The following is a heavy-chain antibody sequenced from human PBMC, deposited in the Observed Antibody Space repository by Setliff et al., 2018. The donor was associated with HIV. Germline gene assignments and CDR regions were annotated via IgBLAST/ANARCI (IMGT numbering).Heavy chain of an antibody. V-gene: IGHV3-23*01. D-gene: IGHD2-2*01. CDR1: GFTFRHYA. CDR3: AKTGEPAAAYYYYYLDV. J-gene: IGHJ6*03. Sequence: GESLKISCAASGFTFRHYAMSWVRQAPGKGLEWVSDISALAGSTFYADSVKGRFTISRDNSKGTLYLQMNSLRAEDTAVYYCAKTGEPAAAYYYYYLDVWGKGTTVTVSS. CDR2: ISALAGST.